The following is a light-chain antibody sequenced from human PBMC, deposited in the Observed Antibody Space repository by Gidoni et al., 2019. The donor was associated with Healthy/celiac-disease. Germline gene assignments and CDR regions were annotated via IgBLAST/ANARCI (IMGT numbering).Light chain of an antibody. Sequence: DIVMTQSPDSLAVSLGERATINCKSSQSVFYSSNNKNYLAWYQQKPGQAPKLLIYWASTRESGVPDRFSGSGSGTDFTLTISSLQAEDVAVYYCQQYYSTLPTFGQGTRLEIK. V-gene: IGKV4-1*01. J-gene: IGKJ5*01. CDR2: WAS. CDR3: QQYYSTLPT. CDR1: QSVFYSSNNKNY.